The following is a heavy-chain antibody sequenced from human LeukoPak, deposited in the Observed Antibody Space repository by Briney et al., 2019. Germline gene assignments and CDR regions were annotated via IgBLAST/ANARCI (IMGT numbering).Heavy chain of an antibody. V-gene: IGHV4-4*07. J-gene: IGHJ3*02. Sequence: SETLSLTCTVFGGSISSYYWSWIRQPAGKGLEWIGRIYTSGSTNYNPSLKSRVTMSVDTSKNQFSLKLSSVTAADTAVYYCARRPGYCSSTSCYRGAFDIWGQGTMVTVSS. CDR3: ARRPGYCSSTSCYRGAFDI. CDR2: IYTSGST. D-gene: IGHD2-2*01. CDR1: GGSISSYY.